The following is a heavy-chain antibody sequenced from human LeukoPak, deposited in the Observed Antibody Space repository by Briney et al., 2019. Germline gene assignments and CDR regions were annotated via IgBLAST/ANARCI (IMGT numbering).Heavy chain of an antibody. CDR2: IYSGGST. D-gene: IGHD4-17*01. J-gene: IGHJ4*02. CDR1: GFTFSTYA. CDR3: ARDLPYGDYGY. Sequence: GGSLRLSCAASGFTFSTYAMSWVRRAPGKGLEWVSVIYSGGSTYYADSVKGRFTISRDNSKNTLYLQMNSLRAEDTAVYYCARDLPYGDYGYWGQGTLVTVSS. V-gene: IGHV3-66*01.